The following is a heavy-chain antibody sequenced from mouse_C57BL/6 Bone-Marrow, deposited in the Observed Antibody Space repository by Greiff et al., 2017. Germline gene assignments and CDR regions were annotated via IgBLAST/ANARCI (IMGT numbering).Heavy chain of an antibody. V-gene: IGHV5-12*01. CDR2: ISNGGGST. CDR3: ARGPY. CDR1: GFTFSDYY. J-gene: IGHJ3*01. Sequence: DVKLVESGGGLVQPGGSLKLSCAASGFTFSDYYMYWFRQTPEKRLEWVAYISNGGGSTYYPDTVKGRFTISRDNAKNTLYLQVSRLKSEDTAMYYCARGPYWGQGTLVTVSA.